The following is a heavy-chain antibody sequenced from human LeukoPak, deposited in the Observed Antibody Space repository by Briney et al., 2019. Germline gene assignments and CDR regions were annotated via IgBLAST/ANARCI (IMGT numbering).Heavy chain of an antibody. V-gene: IGHV1-18*01. CDR1: GYTFTSYG. CDR2: ISAYNGNT. D-gene: IGHD2-15*01. Sequence: ASVKVSCKASGYTFTSYGISWVRQAPGQGLEWMGWISAYNGNTNYAQKLQGRVTMTTDTSTNTAYMELRSLRSDDTAVYYCARDSSGVVVAATFDYWGQGTLVTVSS. CDR3: ARDSSGVVVAATFDY. J-gene: IGHJ4*02.